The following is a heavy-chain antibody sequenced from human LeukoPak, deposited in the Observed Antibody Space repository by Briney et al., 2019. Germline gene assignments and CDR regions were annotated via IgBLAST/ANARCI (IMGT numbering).Heavy chain of an antibody. V-gene: IGHV3-7*01. CDR2: MNYDGNKK. CDR1: GFTFSGYW. J-gene: IGHJ4*01. CDR3: ARGAPEYCRGDSCYDFDS. Sequence: PGGSLRLSCAASGFTFSGYWMHWVRPPPGKGLEWVAHMNYDGNKKYYVGSVRGRFTISRDNTKDLLYLQMNSLTGEDTGVYYWARGAPEYCRGDSCYDFDSWGQGTLVPVSP. D-gene: IGHD2-15*01.